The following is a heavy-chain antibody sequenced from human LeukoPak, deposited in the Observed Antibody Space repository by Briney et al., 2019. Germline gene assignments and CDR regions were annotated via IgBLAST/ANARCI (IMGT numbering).Heavy chain of an antibody. CDR3: TTGMFDF. J-gene: IGHJ4*02. CDR2: ISWDGGKT. D-gene: IGHD1-1*01. CDR1: GFTFGDYT. V-gene: IGHV3-43*01. Sequence: PGGSLRLSCAASGFTFGDYTMHWVRQVPGKGLEWLSLISWDGGKTNYGNSVKGRFTVSRDNSENSLFLQMNSLKIDDSGYYYCTTGMFDFWGQGTLVTVSS.